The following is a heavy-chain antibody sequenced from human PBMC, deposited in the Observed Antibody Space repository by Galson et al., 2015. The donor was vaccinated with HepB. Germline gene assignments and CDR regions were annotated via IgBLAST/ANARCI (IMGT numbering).Heavy chain of an antibody. CDR1: GYSFMFYG. V-gene: IGHV1-18*01. D-gene: IGHD6-6*01. Sequence: SVKVSCKASGYSFMFYGITWVRQAPGKGLEWIGWIRAHSSNANYARKLQDRVTMTTDTSTSTAYLELRSLRVDDTAVYYCARDMTTSSIKGASYVYYYYYMDVWGEGTTVTVSS. CDR2: IRAHSSNA. CDR3: ARDMTTSSIKGASYVYYYYYMDV. J-gene: IGHJ6*03.